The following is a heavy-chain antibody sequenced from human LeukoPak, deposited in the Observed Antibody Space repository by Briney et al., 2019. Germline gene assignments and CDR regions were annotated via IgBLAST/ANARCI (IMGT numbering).Heavy chain of an antibody. CDR3: ATGYCSSTSCQPDAFDI. V-gene: IGHV1-69-2*01. CDR1: GYTFTDYY. D-gene: IGHD2-2*01. Sequence: ASVKVSCKVSGYTFTDYYMHWVQQAPGKGLEWMGLVDPEDGETIYAEKFQGRVTITADTSTDTAYMELSSLRSEDTAVHYCATGYCSSTSCQPDAFDIWGQGTMVTVSS. J-gene: IGHJ3*02. CDR2: VDPEDGET.